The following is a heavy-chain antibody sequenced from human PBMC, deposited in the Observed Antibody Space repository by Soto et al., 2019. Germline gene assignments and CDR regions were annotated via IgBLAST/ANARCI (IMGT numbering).Heavy chain of an antibody. Sequence: QVQLVESGGGVAQPGRSLRLSCAASGLPSIGYGWHWVGKAQAKGLGWGAVIWYDGSNNYYADSVKGRFTISRDNSKNTLYLQMNSLRAEDTAVYYCARDITRAMVRIYYGMDVWGQGTTVTVSS. CDR1: GLPSIGYG. CDR2: IWYDGSNN. CDR3: ARDITRAMVRIYYGMDV. D-gene: IGHD3-10*01. V-gene: IGHV3-33*01. J-gene: IGHJ6*02.